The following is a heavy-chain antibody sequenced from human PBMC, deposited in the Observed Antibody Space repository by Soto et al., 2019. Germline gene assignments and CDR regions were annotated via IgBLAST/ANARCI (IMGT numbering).Heavy chain of an antibody. V-gene: IGHV4-31*01. CDR1: GGSISNDGYY. Sequence: QVQLQESGPGLVKPSQTLSLICTVSGGSISNDGYYWSWIRQHPGKGLEWIGYIFYSGTTYYNPSLKSQITMSVDTSKNQFSLKLHSLTAADTAVYYCVGDHVVTAHYYGMDVWGQGTTVTISS. D-gene: IGHD2-15*01. CDR3: VGDHVVTAHYYGMDV. CDR2: IFYSGTT. J-gene: IGHJ6*02.